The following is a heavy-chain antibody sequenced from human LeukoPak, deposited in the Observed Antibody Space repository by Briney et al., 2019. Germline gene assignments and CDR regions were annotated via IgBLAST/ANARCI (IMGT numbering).Heavy chain of an antibody. D-gene: IGHD1-1*01. Sequence: MASETLSLTCTVSGGSISSSSYYWSWIRQPPGKGLEWIGYIYYSGSTNYNPSLKSRVTISVDTSKNQFSLKLSSVTAADTAVYYCARSTTRFPEWYSDLWGRGTLVTVSS. V-gene: IGHV4-61*05. CDR1: GGSISSSSYY. CDR3: ARSTTRFPEWYSDL. CDR2: IYYSGST. J-gene: IGHJ2*01.